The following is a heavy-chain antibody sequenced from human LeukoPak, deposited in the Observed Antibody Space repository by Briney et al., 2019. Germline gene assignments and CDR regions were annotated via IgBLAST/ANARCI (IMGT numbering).Heavy chain of an antibody. V-gene: IGHV4-39*01. CDR3: ARVIAVAGIIYFDY. CDR2: IYYSGST. D-gene: IGHD6-19*01. J-gene: IGHJ4*02. Sequence: SETLSLTCTVSGGSISSSSYYWGWIRQPPGEGPEWIGSIYYSGSTYYNPSLKSRVTISVDTSKNQFSLKLSSVTAADTAVYYCARVIAVAGIIYFDYWGQGTLVTVSS. CDR1: GGSISSSSYY.